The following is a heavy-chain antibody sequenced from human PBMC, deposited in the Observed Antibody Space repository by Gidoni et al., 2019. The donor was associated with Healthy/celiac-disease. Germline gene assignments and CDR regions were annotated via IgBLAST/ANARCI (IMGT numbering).Heavy chain of an antibody. CDR1: GFTFSGSA. CDR2: IRSKANSYAT. CDR3: TSTILEWLLYPGYYYYYGMDV. J-gene: IGHJ6*02. V-gene: IGHV3-73*01. D-gene: IGHD3-3*01. Sequence: EVQLVESGGGLVQPGGSLKLSCAASGFTFSGSAMPWVPQASGKGLEWVGRIRSKANSYATAYAASVKGRFTISRDDSKNTAYLQMNSLKTEDTAVYYCTSTILEWLLYPGYYYYYGMDVWGQGTTVTVSS.